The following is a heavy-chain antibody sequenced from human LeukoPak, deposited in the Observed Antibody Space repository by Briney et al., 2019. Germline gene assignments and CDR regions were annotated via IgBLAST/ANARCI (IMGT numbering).Heavy chain of an antibody. Sequence: GASVKVSCKASGYSFTSYDIYWVRQATGQGLEWMGWMNPNSGNTGYAQKFQGRVTMTRNTSITTAYMELSSLRSEDTAVYYCTRCSVGTWQRNDFWGQGTLVTVSS. J-gene: IGHJ4*02. CDR3: TRCSVGTWQRNDF. CDR2: MNPNSGNT. D-gene: IGHD2-15*01. CDR1: GYSFTSYD. V-gene: IGHV1-8*01.